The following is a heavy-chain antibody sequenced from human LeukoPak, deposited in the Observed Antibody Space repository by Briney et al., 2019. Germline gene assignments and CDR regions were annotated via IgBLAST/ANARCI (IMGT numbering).Heavy chain of an antibody. D-gene: IGHD6-6*01. CDR3: ARLRSGAARPDIDV. CDR1: GGSFSGYY. V-gene: IGHV4-34*01. CDR2: INHSGST. J-gene: IGHJ6*03. Sequence: KPSETLSLTCAVYGGSFSGYYCSWIRQPPGKGLEWIGEINHSGSTNYNPSLKSRVTISVDTSKNQFSLKLSSVTAADTAVYYCARLRSGAARPDIDVWGKGNTVTVSS.